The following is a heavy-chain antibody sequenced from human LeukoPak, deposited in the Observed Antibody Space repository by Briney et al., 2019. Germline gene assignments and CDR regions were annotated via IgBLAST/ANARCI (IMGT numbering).Heavy chain of an antibody. D-gene: IGHD3-16*01. V-gene: IGHV4-59*01. CDR3: ATSSIYDYVWGSYSWAFDY. J-gene: IGHJ4*02. CDR2: IYYSGST. Sequence: PSETLSLTCTVSGGSISSYYWSWIRQPPGKGLEWIGYIYYSGSTNYNPSLKSRVTISEDTSKNQFSLKLSSVTAADTAVYYCATSSIYDYVWGSYSWAFDYWGQGTLVTVSS. CDR1: GGSISSYY.